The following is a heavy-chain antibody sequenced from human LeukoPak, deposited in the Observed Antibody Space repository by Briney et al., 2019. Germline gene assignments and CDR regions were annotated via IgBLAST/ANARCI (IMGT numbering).Heavy chain of an antibody. J-gene: IGHJ5*02. Sequence: VASVKVSCKASGGTFSRYAISWVRQAPGQGLEWMGGIIPIFGTANYAQKFQGRVTITADESTSTAYMELSSLRSEDTAVYYCASGTGSYRRNWFDPWGQGTLVTVSS. D-gene: IGHD3-16*02. CDR1: GGTFSRYA. CDR2: IIPIFGTA. V-gene: IGHV1-69*13. CDR3: ASGTGSYRRNWFDP.